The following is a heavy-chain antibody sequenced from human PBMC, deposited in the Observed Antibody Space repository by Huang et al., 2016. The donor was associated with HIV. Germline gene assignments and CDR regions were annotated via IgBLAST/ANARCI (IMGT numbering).Heavy chain of an antibody. Sequence: QVQLVESGGGVVQPGGSLRLSCAASGVTFSSYVMHWVRQAPGKGLEGVAVIRYDENNKYYADSVKGRFTISRDNTKNTLYLQMNSLRTEDTAVYYCAKDHDSGGLYWFFDLWGRGTLVTVSS. J-gene: IGHJ2*01. V-gene: IGHV3-30*02. CDR3: AKDHDSGGLYWFFDL. D-gene: IGHD3-22*01. CDR1: GVTFSSYV. CDR2: IRYDENNK.